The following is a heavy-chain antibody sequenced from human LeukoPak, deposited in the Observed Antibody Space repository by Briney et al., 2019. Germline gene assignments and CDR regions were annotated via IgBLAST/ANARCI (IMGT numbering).Heavy chain of an antibody. V-gene: IGHV1-18*01. CDR3: AREPYGSGSYPFDY. CDR1: GYTFTSYG. J-gene: IGHJ4*02. Sequence: ASVKVSCKASGYTFTSYGISWVRQAPGQGLEWMGWISAYYGNTNYAQKLQGRVTMTTDTSTSTAYMELRSLRSDDTAVYYCAREPYGSGSYPFDYWGQGTLVTVSS. CDR2: ISAYYGNT. D-gene: IGHD3-10*01.